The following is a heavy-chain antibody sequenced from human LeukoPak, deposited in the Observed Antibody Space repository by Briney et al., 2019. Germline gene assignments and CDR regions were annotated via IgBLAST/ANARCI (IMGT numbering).Heavy chain of an antibody. J-gene: IGHJ6*02. CDR2: IHFSGNT. D-gene: IGHD4-23*01. CDR1: GDSVRTNNYY. V-gene: IGHV4-61*01. CDR3: ARMTTVVTRTYYYYYGMDV. Sequence: SETLSLTCTVSGDSVRTNNYYWSWIRQPPGEGLEWIGYIHFSGNTNYNTSLKSRVTISVDTSKNQFSLKLSSVTAADTAVYYCARMTTVVTRTYYYYYGMDVWGQGTTVTVSS.